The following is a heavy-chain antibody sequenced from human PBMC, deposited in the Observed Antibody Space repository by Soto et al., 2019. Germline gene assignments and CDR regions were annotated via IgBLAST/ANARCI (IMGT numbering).Heavy chain of an antibody. CDR2: ITSAADT. CDR3: ARSLIVAAGTGNFDY. D-gene: IGHD6-13*01. Sequence: GGSLRLSCAASGFAFSAYAMSWVRQAPGKGVQWVSTITSAADTHYADSVKGQFTISRDNSKNTLFLQMNGLRAEDTAVYFCARSLIVAAGTGNFDYWGQGALVTVSS. J-gene: IGHJ4*02. V-gene: IGHV3-23*01. CDR1: GFAFSAYA.